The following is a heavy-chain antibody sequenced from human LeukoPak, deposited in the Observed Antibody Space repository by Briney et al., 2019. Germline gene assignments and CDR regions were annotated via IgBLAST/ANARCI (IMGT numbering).Heavy chain of an antibody. Sequence: ASVKVSCKASGYTFTSYGSSWVRQAPGQGLEWMGWISDYNGNTNYAQNLQGRVTMTTDTSTSTAYMELRSLRSDDTAVYYCARTDGRYCSSTSCYGAPYFDYWGQGTLVTVSS. CDR1: GYTFTSYG. V-gene: IGHV1-18*01. CDR2: ISDYNGNT. D-gene: IGHD2-2*01. J-gene: IGHJ4*02. CDR3: ARTDGRYCSSTSCYGAPYFDY.